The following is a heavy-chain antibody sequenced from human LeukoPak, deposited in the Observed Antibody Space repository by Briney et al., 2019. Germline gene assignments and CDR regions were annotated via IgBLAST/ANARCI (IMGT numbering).Heavy chain of an antibody. CDR3: ARREGSHYSVDI. CDR1: GASLSSYY. V-gene: IGHV4-59*08. D-gene: IGHD2-15*01. J-gene: IGHJ6*02. CDR2: IYYSGGT. Sequence: SETLSLNCSVSGASLSSYYWSWIGEVPGTGLEWIGSIYYSGGTNFNPSLKRRIAMSVDRSRNLFSLKLTSVTAADTAVYYCARREGSHYSVDIWGQGTTVTVSS.